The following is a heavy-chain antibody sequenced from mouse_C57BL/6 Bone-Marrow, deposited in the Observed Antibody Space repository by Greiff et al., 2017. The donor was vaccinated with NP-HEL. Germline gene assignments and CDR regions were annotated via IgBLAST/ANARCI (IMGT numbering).Heavy chain of an antibody. CDR3: ASPVYYRNYGYFDV. CDR1: GFTFSSYA. D-gene: IGHD2-14*01. Sequence: EVQVVESGGGLVKPGGSLKLSCAASGFTFSSYAMSWVRQTPEKRLEWVATISDGGSYTYYPDNVKGRFTISRDNAKNNLYLQMSHLKSEDTAMYYCASPVYYRNYGYFDVWGTGTTVTVSS. V-gene: IGHV5-4*01. J-gene: IGHJ1*03. CDR2: ISDGGSYT.